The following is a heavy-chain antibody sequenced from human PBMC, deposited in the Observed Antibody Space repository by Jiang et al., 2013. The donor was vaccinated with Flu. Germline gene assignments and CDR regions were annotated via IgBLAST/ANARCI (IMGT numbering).Heavy chain of an antibody. Sequence: SGAEVKKPGSSVKVSCKASGGTFSSYAISWVRQAPGQGLEWMGGIIPIFGTANYAQKFQGRVTITADKSTSTAYMELSSLRSEDTAVYYCARSIWFGELTLYYYYYGMDVWGQGTTVTVSS. V-gene: IGHV1-69*06. D-gene: IGHD3-10*01. CDR1: GGTFSSYA. CDR3: ARSIWFGELTLYYYYYGMDV. CDR2: IIPIFGTA. J-gene: IGHJ6*02.